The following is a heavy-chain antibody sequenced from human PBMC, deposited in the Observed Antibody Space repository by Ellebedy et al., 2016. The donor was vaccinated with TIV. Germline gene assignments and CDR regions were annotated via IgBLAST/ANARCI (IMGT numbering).Heavy chain of an antibody. V-gene: IGHV3-7*01. J-gene: IGHJ6*03. CDR3: AKVFGTVNYMDV. CDR2: IKQDGSET. Sequence: GGSLRLXCAGFGFPFGGYWMGWVRQAPGKGLEWVANIKQDGSETHYVDTVRGRFTISRDNAKNSLNLQMNNLGAEDTALYYCAKVFGTVNYMDVWGKGTTVTVSS. CDR1: GFPFGGYW. D-gene: IGHD3-3*01.